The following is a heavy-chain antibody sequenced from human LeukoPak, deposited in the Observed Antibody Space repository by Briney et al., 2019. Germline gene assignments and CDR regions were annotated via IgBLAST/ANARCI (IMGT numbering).Heavy chain of an antibody. CDR2: IIPIFGTA. D-gene: IGHD3-10*01. CDR3: ARDLTDHYYGRDYYYYMDV. CDR1: GGTFSSYA. J-gene: IGHJ6*03. Sequence: SVKVSCKASGGTFSSYAISWVRQAPGQGLEWTGGIIPIFGTANYAQKFQGRVTITADESTSTAYMELSSLRSEDTAVYYCARDLTDHYYGRDYYYYMDVWGKGTTVTISS. V-gene: IGHV1-69*13.